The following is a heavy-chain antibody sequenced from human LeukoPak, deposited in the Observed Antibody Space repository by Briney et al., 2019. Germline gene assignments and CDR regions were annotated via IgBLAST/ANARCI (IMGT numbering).Heavy chain of an antibody. D-gene: IGHD1-26*01. V-gene: IGHV1-69*13. CDR1: GGTFSSYA. CDR2: IIPIFGTA. Sequence: SVKVSCKASGGTFSSYAISWVRQAPGQGLEWMGGIIPIFGTANYAQRFQGRVTITADESTSTAYMELSSLRSEDTAVYYCARGGSGSYVEFDYWGQGTLVTVSS. J-gene: IGHJ4*02. CDR3: ARGGSGSYVEFDY.